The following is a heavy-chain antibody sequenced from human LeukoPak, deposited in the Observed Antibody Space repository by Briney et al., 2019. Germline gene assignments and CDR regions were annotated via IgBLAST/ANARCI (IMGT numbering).Heavy chain of an antibody. CDR1: GGSISSYY. CDR3: ARVSVEYYDFWSGYSQNWFDP. D-gene: IGHD3-3*01. J-gene: IGHJ5*02. V-gene: IGHV4-59*01. CDR2: IYYSGST. Sequence: KPSETLSLTCTVSGGSISSYYWSWIRQPPGKGLEWIGYIYYSGSTNYNPSLKSRVTISVDTSKNQFSLKLSSVTAADTAVYYCARVSVEYYDFWSGYSQNWFDPWGQGTLVTVSS.